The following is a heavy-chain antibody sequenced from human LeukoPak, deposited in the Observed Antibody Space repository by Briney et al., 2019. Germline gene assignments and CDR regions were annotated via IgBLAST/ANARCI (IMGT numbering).Heavy chain of an antibody. CDR3: AAFYYDSSGYYYFDY. CDR1: GDSISSGGHY. D-gene: IGHD3-22*01. Sequence: SETLSLTCTVSGDSISSGGHYWNWIRQHPGKGLEWIGYIYYSGSTYYSPSLKSRVTISVDTSKNQFSLKLSSVTAADTAVYYCAAFYYDSSGYYYFDYWGQGTLVTVSS. V-gene: IGHV4-31*03. J-gene: IGHJ4*02. CDR2: IYYSGST.